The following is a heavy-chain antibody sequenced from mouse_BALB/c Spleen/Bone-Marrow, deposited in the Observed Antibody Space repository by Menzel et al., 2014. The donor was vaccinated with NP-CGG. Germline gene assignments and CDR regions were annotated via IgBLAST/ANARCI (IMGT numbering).Heavy chain of an antibody. J-gene: IGHJ4*01. V-gene: IGHV1-39*01. CDR2: IDPYYGGT. CDR3: ASNYPDAMDY. D-gene: IGHD2-1*01. CDR1: GYSFTGYN. Sequence: EVQLQQSGPELEKPGASVKISCKASGYSFTGYNMNWVKQSNGKSLERIGNIDPYYGGTSYNQKFKGKSTLTVDKSSSTAHMQLKRLTSEDSAVYYCASNYPDAMDYWGQGTSVTVSS.